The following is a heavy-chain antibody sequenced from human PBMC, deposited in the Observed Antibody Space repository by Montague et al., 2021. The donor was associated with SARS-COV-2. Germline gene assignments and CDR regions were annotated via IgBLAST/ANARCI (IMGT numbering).Heavy chain of an antibody. V-gene: IGHV4-39*01. CDR1: GGSISSRSHY. CDR2: IYYIGTT. J-gene: IGHJ5*02. CDR3: ARGATTGPGIWFDP. Sequence: SETLSLTCSVSGGSISSRSHYWGWIRQPPGKGLECVGSIYYIGTTFYNPSLKSRLAISIDTSKNQFSLKVTSVTAADTGVYYCARGATTGPGIWFDPWGQGTLVTVSS. D-gene: IGHD1-1*01.